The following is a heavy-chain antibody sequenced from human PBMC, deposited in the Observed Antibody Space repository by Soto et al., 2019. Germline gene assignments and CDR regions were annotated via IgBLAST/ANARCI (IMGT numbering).Heavy chain of an antibody. J-gene: IGHJ3*02. V-gene: IGHV1-69*13. CDR1: GGTFSSYA. Sequence: GASVKVSCKASGGTFSSYAISWVRQAPGQGLEWMGGIIPIFGTANYAQKFQGRATITADESTSTAYMELSSLRSEDTAVYYCARESGSNCSGGSCSGADAFDIWGQGTMVTVSS. CDR3: ARESGSNCSGGSCSGADAFDI. D-gene: IGHD2-15*01. CDR2: IIPIFGTA.